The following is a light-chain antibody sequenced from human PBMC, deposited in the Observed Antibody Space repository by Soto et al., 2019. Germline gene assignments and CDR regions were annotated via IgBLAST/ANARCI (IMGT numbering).Light chain of an antibody. CDR2: DTS. J-gene: IGKJ4*01. CDR3: QQRSTWPLS. V-gene: IGKV3-11*01. CDR1: QSVRSY. Sequence: EIVLTQSPATLALSPGERATLSCRASQSVRSYLAWYQQKPGQAPRLLIYDTSNRATGIPARFSGSGSGTDFSLTSNSLEPEVFAAYCCQQRSTWPLSFGGGTRVEI.